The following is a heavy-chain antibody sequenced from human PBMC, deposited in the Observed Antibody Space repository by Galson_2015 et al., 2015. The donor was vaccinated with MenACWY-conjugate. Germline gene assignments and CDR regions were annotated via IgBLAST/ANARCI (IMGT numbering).Heavy chain of an antibody. J-gene: IGHJ4*02. V-gene: IGHV3-7*03. CDR3: ARCGGLWELNDY. Sequence: SLRLSCAASGFTFSTYWMSWVRQAPGKGLEWVANIKQDGSETYYVDSVKGRFTISRDNAKNSLYPQMNSLRAEDTAVYYCARCGGLWELNDYWGQGTLVTVSS. CDR1: GFTFSTYW. CDR2: IKQDGSET. D-gene: IGHD1-26*01.